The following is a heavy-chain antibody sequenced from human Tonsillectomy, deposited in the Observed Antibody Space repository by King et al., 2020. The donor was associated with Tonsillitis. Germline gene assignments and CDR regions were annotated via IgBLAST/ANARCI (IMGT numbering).Heavy chain of an antibody. V-gene: IGHV4-34*01. Sequence: VQLPQWGAGLLKPSETLSPTCAVYGGSFSGYYWSWIRQPPGKGLEWIGEINHSGSTNYNPSLKSRVTISVDTSKNQFSLKLSSVTAADTAVYYCARGGVYYDSSGYYAYWGQGTLVTVSS. CDR1: GGSFSGYY. D-gene: IGHD3-22*01. CDR2: INHSGST. CDR3: ARGGVYYDSSGYYAY. J-gene: IGHJ4*02.